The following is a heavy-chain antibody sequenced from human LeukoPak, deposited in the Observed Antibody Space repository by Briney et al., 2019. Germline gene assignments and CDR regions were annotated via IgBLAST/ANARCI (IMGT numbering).Heavy chain of an antibody. CDR2: ISSSGSTI. CDR3: ARDRGYDFWSGYSHFDY. V-gene: IGHV3-48*01. D-gene: IGHD3-3*01. J-gene: IGHJ4*02. CDR1: GFSFNTYR. Sequence: GGSLRLSCAGSGFSFNTYRMNWIRQAPGKGLEWISYISSSGSTIYYADSVKGRFTISRDNAKNSLYPQMNSLRAEDTAVYYCARDRGYDFWSGYSHFDYWGQGTLVTVSS.